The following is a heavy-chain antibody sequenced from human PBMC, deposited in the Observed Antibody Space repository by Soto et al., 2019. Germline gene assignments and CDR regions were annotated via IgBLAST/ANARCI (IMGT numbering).Heavy chain of an antibody. CDR1: GFTFNNYA. V-gene: IGHV3-48*02. D-gene: IGHD3-10*01. CDR2: ISSSSSTT. CDR3: ARDTGYYGSGPMAS. J-gene: IGHJ5*02. Sequence: TGGSLRLSCAASGFTFNNYAMGWVRQAPGKGLEWVSYISSSSSTTYYADSVKGRFTISRDNAKNSLYLQMNSLRDEDTAVYYCARDTGYYGSGPMASWGQGTLVTVSS.